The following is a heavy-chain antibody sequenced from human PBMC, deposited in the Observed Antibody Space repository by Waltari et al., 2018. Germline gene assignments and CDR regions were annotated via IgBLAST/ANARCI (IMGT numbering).Heavy chain of an antibody. D-gene: IGHD3-3*01. J-gene: IGHJ3*02. CDR1: GGSFSGYY. CDR3: EARIHDFWSGTNDAFDI. CDR2: INHSGSS. Sequence: QVQLQQWGAGLLKPSETLSLTCAVYGGSFSGYYWSWIRQPPGQGLEWIGEINHSGSSNKNQYMKSRVTISVDTDKNQCSLKLSSVTAADTAVYYCEARIHDFWSGTNDAFDIWGQGTMVTVSS. V-gene: IGHV4-34*01.